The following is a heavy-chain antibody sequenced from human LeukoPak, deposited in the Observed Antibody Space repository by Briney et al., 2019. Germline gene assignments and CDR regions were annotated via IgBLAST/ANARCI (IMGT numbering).Heavy chain of an antibody. CDR1: GGTFSSYA. D-gene: IGHD3-22*01. V-gene: IGHV1-69*05. J-gene: IGHJ5*02. CDR2: IIPIFGTA. CDR3: ARAFTYYYDSSGGKDWFDP. Sequence: ASVKVSCKASGGTFSSYAISWVRQAPGQGLEWMGGIIPIFGTANYALKFQGRVTITTDESTSTAYMELSSLRSEDTAVYYCARAFTYYYDSSGGKDWFDPRGQGTLVTVSS.